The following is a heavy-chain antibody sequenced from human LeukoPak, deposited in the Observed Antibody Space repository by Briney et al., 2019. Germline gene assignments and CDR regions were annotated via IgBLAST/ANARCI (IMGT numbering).Heavy chain of an antibody. J-gene: IGHJ5*02. CDR1: GGTFSSYT. Sequence: SVKVSCKASGGTFSSYTISWVRQAPGQGLEWMGRIIPILGIANYAQKFQGRVTITADKSTSTAYMELSSLRSEDTAVYYCASANGYDSSGYYYPFDPWGQGTLVTVSS. V-gene: IGHV1-69*02. D-gene: IGHD3-22*01. CDR2: IIPILGIA. CDR3: ASANGYDSSGYYYPFDP.